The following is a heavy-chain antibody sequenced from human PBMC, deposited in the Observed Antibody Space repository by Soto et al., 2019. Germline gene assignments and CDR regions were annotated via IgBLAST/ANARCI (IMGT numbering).Heavy chain of an antibody. CDR3: ARGSTIFGVVPYYYYMDV. D-gene: IGHD3-3*01. J-gene: IGHJ6*03. Sequence: SETLSLTCTVSGGSISSYYWSWIRQPPGKGLEWIGYIYYSWSTNYNPSLKSRVTISVDTSKNQFSLKLSSVTAADTAVYYCARGSTIFGVVPYYYYMDVWGKGTTVTVSS. V-gene: IGHV4-59*01. CDR1: GGSISSYY. CDR2: IYYSWST.